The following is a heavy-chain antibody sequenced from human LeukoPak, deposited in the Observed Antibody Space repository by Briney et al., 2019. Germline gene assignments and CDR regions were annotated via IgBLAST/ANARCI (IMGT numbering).Heavy chain of an antibody. CDR3: ARGRDSSGLDAFDI. CDR2: INHSGST. CDR1: GGSFSGYY. V-gene: IGHV4-34*01. D-gene: IGHD6-19*01. J-gene: IGHJ3*02. Sequence: SETLSLTCAVYGGSFSGYYWSWIRQPPGKGLEWIGEINHSGSTNYNPSLKSRVTISADTSKNQFSLKLSSVTAADTAVYYCARGRDSSGLDAFDIWGQGTMVTVSS.